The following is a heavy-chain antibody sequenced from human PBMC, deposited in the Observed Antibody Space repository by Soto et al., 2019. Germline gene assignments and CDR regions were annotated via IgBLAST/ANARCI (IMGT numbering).Heavy chain of an antibody. CDR1: GFTFSAYE. CDR2: ISKSGGTT. Sequence: GGSLRLSCAASGFTFSAYEMHWVRQAPGQGLEWVSYISKSGGTTYYADSVKGRFTISRDDAKNSVYLQMSSLRPEDMAVYKCVREGHYYFDYWGQGALVTVSS. J-gene: IGHJ4*02. CDR3: VREGHYYFDY. V-gene: IGHV3-48*03.